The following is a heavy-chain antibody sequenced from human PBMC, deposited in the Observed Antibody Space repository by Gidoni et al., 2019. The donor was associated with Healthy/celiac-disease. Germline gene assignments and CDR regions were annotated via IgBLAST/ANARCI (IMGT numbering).Heavy chain of an antibody. CDR1: GGSISSGAYY. CDR3: ARDLLLNGNGESGWFDP. D-gene: IGHD1-1*01. CDR2: IYYSGST. J-gene: IGHJ5*02. V-gene: IGHV4-30-4*01. Sequence: QVQLQESGPGLVKPSQTLSLTCPVSGGSISSGAYYWSWIRQPPGKGLEWIGYIYYSGSTYYNPSLKSRVTISVDTSKNQFSLKLSSVTAADTAVYYCARDLLLNGNGESGWFDPWGQGTLVTVSS.